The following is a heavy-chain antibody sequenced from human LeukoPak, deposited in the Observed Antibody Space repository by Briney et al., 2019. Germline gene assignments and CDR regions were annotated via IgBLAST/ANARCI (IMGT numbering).Heavy chain of an antibody. CDR2: IYYSGST. CDR3: ASYYYDSSGYQPLNYFDY. Sequence: PSETLSLTCTVSGGSISSGAYYWSWIRQHPGKGLEWIGYIYYSGSTYYNPSLKSRVNISVDTSKNQFSLKLSSVTAADTAVYYCASYYYDSSGYQPLNYFDYWGQGTLLTVSS. D-gene: IGHD3-22*01. J-gene: IGHJ4*02. CDR1: GGSISSGAYY. V-gene: IGHV4-31*03.